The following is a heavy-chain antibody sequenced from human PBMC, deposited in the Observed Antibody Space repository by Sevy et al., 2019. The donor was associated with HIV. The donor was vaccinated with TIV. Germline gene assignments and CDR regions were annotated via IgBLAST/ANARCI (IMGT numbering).Heavy chain of an antibody. V-gene: IGHV3-23*01. CDR3: AKDRIEGARKLDY. J-gene: IGHJ4*02. CDR1: GFTFGNYA. D-gene: IGHD1-26*01. CDR2: ISGTGGTT. Sequence: VGSLRLSCAASGFTFGNYAMTWVRQAAGKGLEWVSSISGTGGTTYYADSVKGRFTISRDNSKNTLYIQMNSLRAEDTAVYYCAKDRIEGARKLDYWGQGTLVTVSS.